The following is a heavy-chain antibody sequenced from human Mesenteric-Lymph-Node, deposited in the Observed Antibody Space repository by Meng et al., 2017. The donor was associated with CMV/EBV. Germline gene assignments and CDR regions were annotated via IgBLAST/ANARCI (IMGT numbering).Heavy chain of an antibody. CDR1: GFTFSSYG. Sequence: GESLKISCAASGFTFSSYGMHWVRQAPGKGLEWVAVIWYDGSNKDYADSVKGRFTISRDNSKNTVSLQMNSLRAEDTAVYSCVKKAWQRLGQREGHYFDSWGQGTLVTVSS. V-gene: IGHV3-33*06. CDR2: IWYDGSNK. CDR3: VKKAWQRLGQREGHYFDS. D-gene: IGHD6-25*01. J-gene: IGHJ4*02.